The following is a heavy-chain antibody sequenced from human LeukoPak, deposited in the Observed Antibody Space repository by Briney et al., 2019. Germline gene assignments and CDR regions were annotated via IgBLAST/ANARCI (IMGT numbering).Heavy chain of an antibody. V-gene: IGHV3-30-3*01. J-gene: IGHJ6*02. CDR2: ISYDGSNK. CDR1: GFTFSSYA. Sequence: GGSLRLSCAASGFTFSSYAMHWVRQAPGKGLEWVAVISYDGSNKYYADSVKGRFTISRDNSKNTLYLQMNSLRAEDTAVYYCARPYSGYERYGMDVWGQGTTVTVSS. CDR3: ARPYSGYERYGMDV. D-gene: IGHD5-12*01.